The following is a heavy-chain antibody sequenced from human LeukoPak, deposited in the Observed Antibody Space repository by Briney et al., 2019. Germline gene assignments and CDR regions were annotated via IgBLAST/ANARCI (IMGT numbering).Heavy chain of an antibody. J-gene: IGHJ4*02. D-gene: IGHD3-10*01. Sequence: PGGSLRLSCAASGFTFSSYSMNWVRQAPGQGLEWVANIKKDGSEQNYVDSVKGRFTVSRDNAKNSLFLQMNSLRAEDTAVYYCASGYGSGSPPDYWGQGTLVTVSS. V-gene: IGHV3-7*03. CDR2: IKKDGSEQ. CDR3: ASGYGSGSPPDY. CDR1: GFTFSSYS.